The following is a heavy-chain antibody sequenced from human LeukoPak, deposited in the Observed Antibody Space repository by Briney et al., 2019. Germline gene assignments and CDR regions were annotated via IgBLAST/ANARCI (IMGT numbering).Heavy chain of an antibody. CDR3: ARDRAGYYDSSGYYPSY. V-gene: IGHV1-18*01. Sequence: PSGNVSFKSSVYTFTIYGISWLRQAPGQGLGWRGWISAYNANTNYAQKLQGRATMTTDTSTSTAYMELRSLRSDDTAVYYCARDRAGYYDSSGYYPSYWGQGTLVTVSS. J-gene: IGHJ4*02. D-gene: IGHD3-22*01. CDR1: VYTFTIYG. CDR2: ISAYNANT.